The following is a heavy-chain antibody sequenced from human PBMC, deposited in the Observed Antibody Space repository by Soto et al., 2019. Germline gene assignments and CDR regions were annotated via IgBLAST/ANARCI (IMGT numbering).Heavy chain of an antibody. Sequence: GESLKISCKGSGYSFISYWIGWVRQMPGKGLEWMAIIYPVDSDTRYSPSFQGQVTISADNSISTAYLQWSSLKASDTAMYYCARKYNLADDLFDLCGQGTLVTGSS. CDR2: IYPVDSDT. J-gene: IGHJ3*01. CDR3: ARKYNLADDLFDL. V-gene: IGHV5-51*01. D-gene: IGHD1-1*01. CDR1: GYSFISYW.